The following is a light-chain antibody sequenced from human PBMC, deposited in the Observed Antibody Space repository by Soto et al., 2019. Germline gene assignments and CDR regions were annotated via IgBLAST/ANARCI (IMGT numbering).Light chain of an antibody. J-gene: IGKJ3*01. CDR1: QSVNNY. V-gene: IGKV3D-20*01. CDR3: QQYGSSPFT. Sequence: EIVLTQSPATLSLSPGERATLSCGASQSVNNYLSWYQQKPGLAPRLIIYDTSSRATGIPDRFSGSGSGTAYTLTISRLEPEDFAVYYCQQYGSSPFTFGPGTKVDIK. CDR2: DTS.